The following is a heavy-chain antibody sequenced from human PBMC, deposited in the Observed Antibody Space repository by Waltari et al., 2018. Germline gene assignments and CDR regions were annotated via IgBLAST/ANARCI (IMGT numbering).Heavy chain of an antibody. J-gene: IGHJ4*02. V-gene: IGHV4-34*01. Sequence: QVQLQQWGAGLLKPSEPLSLTCAVYGGSFSGYYWSWIRQPPGKGLEWIGEINHSGSTNYNPSLKSRVTISVDTSKNQFSLKLSSVTAADTAVYYCARLNGDYLYYFDYWGQGTLVTVSS. D-gene: IGHD4-17*01. CDR3: ARLNGDYLYYFDY. CDR1: GGSFSGYY. CDR2: INHSGST.